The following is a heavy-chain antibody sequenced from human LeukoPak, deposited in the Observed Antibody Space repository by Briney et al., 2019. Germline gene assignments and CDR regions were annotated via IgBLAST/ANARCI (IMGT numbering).Heavy chain of an antibody. CDR3: ARVGRDGYHFDY. CDR1: GGSFSGYY. J-gene: IGHJ4*02. Sequence: KPSETLSLTCAVYGGSFSGYYWSWIRQPPGKGREWIGEINHSGSTNYNPSLKSRVTISVDTSKNQFSLKLSSVTAADTAVYYCARVGRDGYHFDYWGQGTLVTVSS. D-gene: IGHD5-24*01. V-gene: IGHV4-34*01. CDR2: INHSGST.